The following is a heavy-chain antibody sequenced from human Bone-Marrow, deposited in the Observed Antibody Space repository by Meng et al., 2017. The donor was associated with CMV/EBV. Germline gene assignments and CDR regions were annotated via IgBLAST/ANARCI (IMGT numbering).Heavy chain of an antibody. J-gene: IGHJ6*02. CDR2: IRSKANNFAA. V-gene: IGHV3-73*01. Sequence: GGSLRLSCAASGFSFSGPSMHWVRQASGKGLEWVGRIRSKANNFAASYNASLEGRFTISRDESKSTTYLQISGLQTEDTAVYNCSGSTGARFCSGSKGHSDYFYYGMDVWGQGTTVTVSS. CDR3: SGSTGARFCSGSKGHSDYFYYGMDV. D-gene: IGHD2-15*01. CDR1: GFSFSGPS.